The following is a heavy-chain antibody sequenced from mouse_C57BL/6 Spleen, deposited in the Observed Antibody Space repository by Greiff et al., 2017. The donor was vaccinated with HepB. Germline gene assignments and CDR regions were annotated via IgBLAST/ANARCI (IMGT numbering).Heavy chain of an antibody. J-gene: IGHJ4*01. V-gene: IGHV1-69*01. Sequence: QVQLQQSGAELVMPGASVKLSCKASGYTFTSYWMHWVKQRPGQGLEWIGEIDPSDSYTNYNQKFKGKSTLTVDKSSSTAYMQLSSLTSEDSAVYYCARVTAQATGAMDYWGQGTSVTVSS. D-gene: IGHD3-2*02. CDR1: GYTFTSYW. CDR2: IDPSDSYT. CDR3: ARVTAQATGAMDY.